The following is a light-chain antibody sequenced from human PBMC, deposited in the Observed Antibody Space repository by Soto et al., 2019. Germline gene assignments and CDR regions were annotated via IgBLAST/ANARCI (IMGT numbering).Light chain of an antibody. V-gene: IGLV2-14*03. CDR3: SSYTTSTTLV. Sequence: QSALTQPASVSGSPGQSITISCTGTSSDVGRYNYDSWYQQYPGKAPKLMIYDVSNRPSGVFNRFSGSKSGNTASLSISGLQAEDEADYYCSSYTTSTTLVFGGGTKLTVL. CDR2: DVS. J-gene: IGLJ3*02. CDR1: SSDVGRYNY.